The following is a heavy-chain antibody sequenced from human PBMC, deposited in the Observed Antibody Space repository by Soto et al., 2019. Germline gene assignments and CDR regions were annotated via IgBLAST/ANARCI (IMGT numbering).Heavy chain of an antibody. J-gene: IGHJ6*04. CDR2: INPAKGDT. CDR3: ARDLGPMVRGVVAYDYATNL. Sequence: ASVKVSCKISGYTFTSYALHWVRQAPGLWPEWMGWINPAKGDTKYSQKFQGRATFTRDTSASTVYMELSSLTSEDTAVYYCARDLGPMVRGVVAYDYATNLWGKGTTVIVSS. CDR1: GYTFTSYA. D-gene: IGHD3-10*01. V-gene: IGHV1-3*01.